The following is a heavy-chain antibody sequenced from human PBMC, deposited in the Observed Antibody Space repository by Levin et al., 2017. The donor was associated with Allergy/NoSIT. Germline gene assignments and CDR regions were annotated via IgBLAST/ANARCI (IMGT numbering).Heavy chain of an antibody. V-gene: IGHV3-7*01. D-gene: IGHD3-22*01. CDR2: INQDGSEE. CDR3: ERDRYDNGGFGALDV. Sequence: PGGSLRLSCAASGFTFFRSWMTWVRQAPGKGLEWVANINQDGSEEFYVYYLKGRFTISNDNSKNSLYQQMNILRAEDTAVYCCERDRYDNGGFGALDVWGQGTMDTVSS. J-gene: IGHJ3*01. CDR1: GFTFFRSW.